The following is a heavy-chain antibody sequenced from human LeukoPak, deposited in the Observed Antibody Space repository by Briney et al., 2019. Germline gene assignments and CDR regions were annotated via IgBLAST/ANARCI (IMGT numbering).Heavy chain of an antibody. CDR2: IGSAGDT. Sequence: GGSLRLSCAASGFTFTNYDMPWVRQASGRGLEWVSTIGSAGDTYYLDSVKGRFTISRENAKNSFYLQMNSLRAGDTAVYYCARELRDGSGFDSWGQGTLVTVSS. V-gene: IGHV3-13*01. CDR3: ARELRDGSGFDS. D-gene: IGHD1-1*01. CDR1: GFTFTNYD. J-gene: IGHJ4*02.